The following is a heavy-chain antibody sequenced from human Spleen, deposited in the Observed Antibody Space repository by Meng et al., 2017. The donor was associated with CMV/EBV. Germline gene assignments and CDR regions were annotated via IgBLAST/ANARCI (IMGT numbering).Heavy chain of an antibody. CDR2: IIPIFGTA. V-gene: IGHV1-69*05. CDR1: GGTFSSYA. J-gene: IGHJ6*02. Sequence: SVKVSCKASGGTFSSYAISWVRQAPGQGLEWMGGIIPIFGTANYAQKFQGRVTIATDESTSTAYMELRSLRSDDTAVYYCAREDRASGSYYNYYYGMDVWGQGTTVTVSS. D-gene: IGHD1-26*01. CDR3: AREDRASGSYYNYYYGMDV.